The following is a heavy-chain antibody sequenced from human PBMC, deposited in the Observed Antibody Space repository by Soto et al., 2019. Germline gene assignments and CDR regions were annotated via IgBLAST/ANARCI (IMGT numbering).Heavy chain of an antibody. CDR1: GGTFSSYA. CDR2: IIPILGTA. J-gene: IGHJ6*02. Sequence: QVQLVQSGAEVKKPGSSVKVSCKASGGTFSSYAISWVRQAPGLGLEWMGGIIPILGTANYAQKFQGRVTITADESTSTAYMELSSLRSEDTAVYYCARGYCSGGSCYMGLAVAGDRYYGMDVWGQGTTVTVSS. CDR3: ARGYCSGGSCYMGLAVAGDRYYGMDV. V-gene: IGHV1-69*01. D-gene: IGHD2-15*01.